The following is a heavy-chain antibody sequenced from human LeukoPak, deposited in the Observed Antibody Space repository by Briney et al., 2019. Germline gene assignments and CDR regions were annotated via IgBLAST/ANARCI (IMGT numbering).Heavy chain of an antibody. CDR3: ARGNGYCSGGSCQKFDY. CDR1: GGSFSGYY. D-gene: IGHD2-15*01. Sequence: SETLSLTCAVYGGSFSGYYWSWIRQPPGKGLEWIGYIYYSGSTNYNPSLKSRVTISVDTSKNQFSLKLSSVTAADTAVYYCARGNGYCSGGSCQKFDYWGQGTLVTVSS. V-gene: IGHV4-59*08. CDR2: IYYSGST. J-gene: IGHJ4*02.